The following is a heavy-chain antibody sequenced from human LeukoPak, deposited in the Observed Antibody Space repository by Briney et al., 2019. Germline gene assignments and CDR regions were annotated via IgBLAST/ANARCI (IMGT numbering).Heavy chain of an antibody. CDR1: GGSISSSSYY. J-gene: IGHJ4*02. CDR3: ARGGDYYDSSGVDY. V-gene: IGHV4-39*01. Sequence: SETLSLTCTVSGGSISSSSYYWGWIRQPPGMGLEWIGSIYYSGSTYYNPSLKSRVTISVDTSKNQFSLKLSSVTAADTAVYYCARGGDYYDSSGVDYWGQGTLVTVSS. CDR2: IYYSGST. D-gene: IGHD3-22*01.